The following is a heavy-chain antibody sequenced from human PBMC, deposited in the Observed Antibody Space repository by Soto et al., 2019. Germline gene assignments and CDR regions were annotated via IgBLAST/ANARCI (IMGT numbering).Heavy chain of an antibody. D-gene: IGHD1-7*01. CDR3: VTGSPSIAGTVAS. Sequence: QVQLVESGGAVAKPGLSLSLSCEASGLPFSDLSMNWVRKAQGKGLDWVAAISTDGTNKHYADSVQGRFIISRDNSKNTLSLHMISLRVEDTAMYYCVTGSPSIAGTVASWGQGTLVTVSS. V-gene: IGHV3-30-3*01. CDR1: GLPFSDLS. J-gene: IGHJ4*02. CDR2: ISTDGTNK.